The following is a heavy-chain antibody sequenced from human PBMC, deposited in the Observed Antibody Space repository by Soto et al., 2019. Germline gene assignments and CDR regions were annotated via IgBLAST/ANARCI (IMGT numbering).Heavy chain of an antibody. CDR2: IKSKVDGGTA. Sequence: VSLRLSCAASGFTFSNAWMNWVRQGPGKGLEWLGRIKSKVDGGTADYGAATKGRFNISRDDLKNMLYLQMNSLKPDDTAVYYCTTLSYLYYDGMDVWGQGTTVTVSS. CDR3: TTLSYLYYDGMDV. V-gene: IGHV3-15*01. D-gene: IGHD2-2*01. CDR1: GFTFSNAW. J-gene: IGHJ6*02.